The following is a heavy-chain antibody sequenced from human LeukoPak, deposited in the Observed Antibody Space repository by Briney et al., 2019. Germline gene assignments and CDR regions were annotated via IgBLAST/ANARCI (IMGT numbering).Heavy chain of an antibody. CDR1: GFTFSTFG. CDR3: AKVVSGFHFDC. Sequence: PGGSLRLSCAASGFTFSTFGMSWVRRAPGKGPEWVSGITGSGATTYYADSVKGRFTIFRDNSQNTLYLQMNTLRAEDTAVYYCAKVVSGFHFDCWGQGTLVTVSS. J-gene: IGHJ4*02. V-gene: IGHV3-23*01. D-gene: IGHD1-26*01. CDR2: ITGSGATT.